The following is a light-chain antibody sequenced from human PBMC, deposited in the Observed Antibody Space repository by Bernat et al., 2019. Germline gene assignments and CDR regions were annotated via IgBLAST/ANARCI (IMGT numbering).Light chain of an antibody. CDR2: KDS. J-gene: IGLJ1*01. CDR3: QSADSSGTNYV. Sequence: SYELTQPPSVSVSPVQTAMITCSGDALPKQYAYWYQQKPVQAPVLVLYKDSDRPSGIPERFSGSSSGTTVTLTISGVQAEDEADYYCQSADSSGTNYVFGSGTKVTVL. CDR1: ALPKQY. V-gene: IGLV3-25*03.